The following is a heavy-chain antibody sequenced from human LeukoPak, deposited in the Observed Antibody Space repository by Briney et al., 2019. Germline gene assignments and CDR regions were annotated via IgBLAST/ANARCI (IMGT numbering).Heavy chain of an antibody. CDR3: ARSLSGYSFGP. CDR1: GFTFSSYW. CDR2: INSDGSST. V-gene: IGHV3-74*01. J-gene: IGHJ4*02. Sequence: LPGGSLRLSCAASGFTFSSYWMHWVRHAPGKGLVWVSRINSDGSSTNYADSVKGRFTVSRDNAKNTLYLQMNSLRAEDTAVYYCARSLSGYSFGPRGQGTLVTVSS. D-gene: IGHD5-18*01.